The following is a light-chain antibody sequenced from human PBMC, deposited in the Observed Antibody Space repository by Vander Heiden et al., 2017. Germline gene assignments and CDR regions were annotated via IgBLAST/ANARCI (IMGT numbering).Light chain of an antibody. J-gene: IGLJ1*01. CDR3: QAWDSSTAV. CDR1: KSGLKY. Sequence: SFELTQPPSLSVSPGQTASLTCPGDKSGLKYVFWYQQRPGQSPVLVIYQDTRRPPGIPERFSGSDSGNTATLTISGTQAMDEADYYCQAWDSSTAVFGTGTKVTVL. CDR2: QDT. V-gene: IGLV3-1*01.